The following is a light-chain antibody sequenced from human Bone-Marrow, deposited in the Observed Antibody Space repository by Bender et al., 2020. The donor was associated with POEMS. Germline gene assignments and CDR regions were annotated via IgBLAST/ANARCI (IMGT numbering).Light chain of an antibody. CDR1: SSNVGGYNF. CDR3: CSYAGSYTLM. Sequence: QSALTQPRSVSGSPGQSVTISCTGTSSNVGGYNFVSWYQQFPGKAPKLMIYDVSQRPSGVPDRFSGSKSGNTASLTISGLQAEDEAAYYCCSYAGSYTLMFGGGTELTVL. V-gene: IGLV2-11*01. J-gene: IGLJ3*02. CDR2: DVS.